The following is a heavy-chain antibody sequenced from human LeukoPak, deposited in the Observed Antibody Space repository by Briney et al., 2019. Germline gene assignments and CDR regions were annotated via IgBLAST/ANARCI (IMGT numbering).Heavy chain of an antibody. Sequence: NPSETLSLTCIVSGASISSGGNYWNWIRQPPGKGLEWIGYVFQTGSTHYNPSLKSRVNISLDRAKNHFSLKLSSVTAADTAVYYCAKGGALDPWGPGTLVTVSS. CDR3: AKGGALDP. V-gene: IGHV4-30-2*01. CDR1: GASISSGGNY. CDR2: VFQTGST. J-gene: IGHJ5*02.